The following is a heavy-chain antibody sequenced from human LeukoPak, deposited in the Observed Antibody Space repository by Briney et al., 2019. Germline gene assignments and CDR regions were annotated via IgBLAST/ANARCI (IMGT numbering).Heavy chain of an antibody. D-gene: IGHD3-10*01. CDR3: ARELWFGESDYYYGMDV. V-gene: IGHV3-7*01. CDR1: GLAFRNHW. CDR2: IHPDGVSAK. J-gene: IGHJ6*02. Sequence: GGSLRLSCVASGLAFRNHWMSWVRQAPGKGLEWVANIHPDGVSAKNCVDSVKGRFTISRDNTKNSLYLQMNSLRAEDTAVYYCARELWFGESDYYYGMDVWGQGTTVTVSS.